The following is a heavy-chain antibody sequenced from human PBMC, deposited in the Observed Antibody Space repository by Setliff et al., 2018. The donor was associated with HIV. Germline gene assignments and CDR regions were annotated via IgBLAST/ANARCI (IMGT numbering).Heavy chain of an antibody. D-gene: IGHD3-22*01. Sequence: ASVKVSCKASGYTFTGYYMHWVRQAPGQGLEWMGWINPNSGGTNYAQKFQGRVTMTRDASISTAYMELSRLRSDDTAVYYCARDQGYYDSSGYYYVGDAFDIWGQGTMVTVSS. CDR3: ARDQGYYDSSGYYYVGDAFDI. J-gene: IGHJ3*02. CDR1: GYTFTGYY. V-gene: IGHV1-2*02. CDR2: INPNSGGT.